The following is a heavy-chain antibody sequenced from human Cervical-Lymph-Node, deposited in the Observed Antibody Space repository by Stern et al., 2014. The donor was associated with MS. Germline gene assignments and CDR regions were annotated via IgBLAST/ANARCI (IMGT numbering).Heavy chain of an antibody. D-gene: IGHD2-15*01. Sequence: QITLKESGPTLVKPTQTVTLTCTLSGFSVTTAGVGVGWIRQPPGMALEWLALIYLDADKLYSPSLKNRLTITKDTSKNQVVLTMTNVDPMDTAAYYCAHSRVKYCRGGTCYSSLFDYWGQGTLVTVSS. CDR3: AHSRVKYCRGGTCYSSLFDY. V-gene: IGHV2-5*02. CDR1: GFSVTTAGVG. J-gene: IGHJ4*02. CDR2: IYLDADK.